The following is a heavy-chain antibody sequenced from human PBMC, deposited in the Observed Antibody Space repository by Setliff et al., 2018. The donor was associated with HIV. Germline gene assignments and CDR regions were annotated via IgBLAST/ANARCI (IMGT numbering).Heavy chain of an antibody. CDR3: ARVIQSSSFPFEC. V-gene: IGHV4-34*01. D-gene: IGHD3-22*01. J-gene: IGHJ4*02. Sequence: SETLSLTCAVYGGSFPAYYWNWIRQPPGKGLEWIGEINYDGDATYNPSLKSRVNIFIDTSKTQFSLNLTSVTAADTAIYYCARVIQSSSFPFECWGQGALVTVSS. CDR2: INYDGDA. CDR1: GGSFPAYY.